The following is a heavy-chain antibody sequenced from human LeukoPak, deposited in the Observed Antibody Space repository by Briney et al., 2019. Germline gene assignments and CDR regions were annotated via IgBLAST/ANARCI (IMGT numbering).Heavy chain of an antibody. V-gene: IGHV3-74*01. J-gene: IGHJ6*03. CDR3: ARALSRSGYYTGDYYYYYYMDV. CDR1: GFKFDDYA. CDR2: INTDGSST. Sequence: GGPLRLSCAASGFKFDDYAMHWVRQAPGKGLEWVSGINTDGSSTSYADSVKGRFTISRDNAKNTLYLQMNSLRAEDTAVYYCARALSRSGYYTGDYYYYYYMDVWGKGTTVTVSS. D-gene: IGHD3-3*01.